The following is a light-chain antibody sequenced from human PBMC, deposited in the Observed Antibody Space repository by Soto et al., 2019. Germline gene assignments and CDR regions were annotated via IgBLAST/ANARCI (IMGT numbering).Light chain of an antibody. Sequence: EIVMTQSPATLSVSPGERATLSCRASQSVSSNLAWYQQKPGQTPKLLIYVASTRATGIPARFSGSGSGNEFTLTISSLQSEDFAVYYCQQYNVWPLTFGGGTKVEFK. CDR3: QQYNVWPLT. CDR2: VAS. V-gene: IGKV3-15*01. J-gene: IGKJ4*01. CDR1: QSVSSN.